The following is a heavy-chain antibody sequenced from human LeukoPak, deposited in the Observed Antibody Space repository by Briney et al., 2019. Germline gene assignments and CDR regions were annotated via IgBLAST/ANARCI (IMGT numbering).Heavy chain of an antibody. V-gene: IGHV3-21*01. J-gene: IGHJ4*02. CDR3: ARASGAGWLTP. CDR1: GLTFSGYT. CDR2: ISSSTDYI. Sequence: GGSLRLSCAASGLTFSGYTMNWVRQAPGKGLEWVSSISSSTDYIYYADSVKGRFTISRDNAKNSLYLQLTSLRAEDTAVYYCARASGAGWLTPWGQGTLVTVSS. D-gene: IGHD3-22*01.